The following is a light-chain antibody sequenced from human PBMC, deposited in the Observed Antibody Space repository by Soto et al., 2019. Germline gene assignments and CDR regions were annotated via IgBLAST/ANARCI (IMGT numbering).Light chain of an antibody. CDR3: RQYGNAPRT. CDR2: AAS. Sequence: EIVLTQSPGTLSLSPGERATLSCRASQSVSSSYLAWYQQKPGQAPRLLIYAASSRATGIPDRFSGSGSGTDFTLTMSRLEPEDFAVYYCRQYGNAPRTFGQGTKLEIK. V-gene: IGKV3-20*01. CDR1: QSVSSSY. J-gene: IGKJ2*01.